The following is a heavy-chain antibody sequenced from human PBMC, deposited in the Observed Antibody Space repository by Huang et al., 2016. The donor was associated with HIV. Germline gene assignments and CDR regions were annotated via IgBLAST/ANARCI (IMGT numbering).Heavy chain of an antibody. CDR2: RSYDGKTK. D-gene: IGHD6-13*01. Sequence: QVQLVESGGGVVQPGRSLRISCAASGFTFSSYGMHLVRQAPGKVVEWLAGRSYDGKTKYYSDSVKGRFSISRDNSKTTVYLQLNSLRVEDTAVYYCAKGGSAAAVLDFWGQGTLVTVSS. J-gene: IGHJ4*02. CDR3: AKGGSAAAVLDF. CDR1: GFTFSSYG. V-gene: IGHV3-30*18.